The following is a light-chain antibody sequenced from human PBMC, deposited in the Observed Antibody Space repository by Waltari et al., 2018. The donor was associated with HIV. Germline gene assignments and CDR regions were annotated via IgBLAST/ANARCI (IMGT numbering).Light chain of an antibody. Sequence: QSALTQPRSVSGSPGQSVTISCTGTSSDVGSYNYVSWYQQHPGKAPKLIIYDVSKRPSGVPDRFSGSKSGNTASLTISGLQAEDEADYYCCSYAGNYRGVFGGGTKLTVI. CDR3: CSYAGNYRGV. CDR2: DVS. J-gene: IGLJ2*01. CDR1: SSDVGSYNY. V-gene: IGLV2-11*01.